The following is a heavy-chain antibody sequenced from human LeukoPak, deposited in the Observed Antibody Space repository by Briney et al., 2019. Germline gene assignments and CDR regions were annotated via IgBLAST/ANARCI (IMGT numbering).Heavy chain of an antibody. D-gene: IGHD3-22*01. CDR3: TRASYDSMDGIDY. V-gene: IGHV3-49*04. J-gene: IGHJ4*02. CDR1: GFTFGDYA. CDR2: IRSKAYGGTT. Sequence: PGGSLRLSCTASGFTFGDYAMGWVRQAPGKGLEWVGFIRSKAYGGTTEYAASVKGRFTISRDDSKSIAYLQMNSLKTEDTAVYYCTRASYDSMDGIDYWGQGTLVTVSS.